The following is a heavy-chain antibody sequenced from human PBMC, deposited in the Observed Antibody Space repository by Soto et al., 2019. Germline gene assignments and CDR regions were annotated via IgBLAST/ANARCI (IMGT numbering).Heavy chain of an antibody. V-gene: IGHV4-30-4*01. CDR2: IYYSGST. CDR3: ARSKSPYYDSSGYYDYFDY. CDR1: GGSISSGDHY. D-gene: IGHD3-22*01. Sequence: SETLSLTCAVSGGSISSGDHYWSWIRQPPGKGLEWIGYIYYSGSTYYNPSLKSRVTISVDTSKNQFSLKLSSVTAADTAVYYCARSKSPYYDSSGYYDYFDYWGQGTLVTVSS. J-gene: IGHJ4*02.